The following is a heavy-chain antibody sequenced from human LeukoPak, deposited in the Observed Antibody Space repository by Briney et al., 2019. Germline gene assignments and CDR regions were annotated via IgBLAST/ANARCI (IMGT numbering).Heavy chain of an antibody. J-gene: IGHJ4*02. CDR2: ISSDGSNK. CDR3: ARATEGLDY. Sequence: GRSLRLSSAASGFTFSSYNIHWVRQAPGKGLEWVAVISSDGSNKYYADSVKGRFTISRDNSKNTLYLQMNSLRAEDTAVYYCARATEGLDYWGQGTLVTVSS. V-gene: IGHV3-30*03. CDR1: GFTFSSYN.